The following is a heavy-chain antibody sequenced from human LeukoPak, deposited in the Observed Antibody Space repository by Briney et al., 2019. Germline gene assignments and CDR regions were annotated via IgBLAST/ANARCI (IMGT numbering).Heavy chain of an antibody. D-gene: IGHD3-10*01. CDR3: HSFDDYYYMDV. Sequence: PGGSLRLSCAASGFTFSSYWMHWVRQAPGKGLVWVSRINTDGSSTSYADSVKGRFTISRDNAKNTLYLQMNSLRAEDTAVYYCHSFDDYYYMDVWGKGTTVTVSS. J-gene: IGHJ6*03. V-gene: IGHV3-74*01. CDR1: GFTFSSYW. CDR2: INTDGSST.